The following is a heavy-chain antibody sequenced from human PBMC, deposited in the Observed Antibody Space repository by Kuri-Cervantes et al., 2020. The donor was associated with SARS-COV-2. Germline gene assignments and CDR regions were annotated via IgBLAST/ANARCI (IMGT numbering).Heavy chain of an antibody. CDR3: TTGPLDY. V-gene: IGHV3-15*01. Sequence: GESLKISCEASGFIFSDYAIDWVRQAPGKGLEWVGRIYSKSDAAEYAAPDGGTTDYAAPVKGRFIISRDDSKNTLFLQMNVLQTEDTAVYYCTTGPLDYWGHGTLVTVSS. J-gene: IGHJ4*01. CDR1: GFIFSDYA. CDR2: IYSKSDAAEYAAPDGGTT.